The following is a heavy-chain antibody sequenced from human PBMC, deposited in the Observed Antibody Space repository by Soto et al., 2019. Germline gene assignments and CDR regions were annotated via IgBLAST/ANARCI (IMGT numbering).Heavy chain of an antibody. CDR1: GLTISGKKY. CDR3: ATWHEREHAYDV. D-gene: IGHD1-1*01. Sequence: DVQLVESGGGLIQPGESLRLSCAAFGLTISGKKYVAWVRQPPGKGLEWVSALYDVDGSFYADSVKGRFTTSSDSSKTTVYLQMNDLRPDDTAVYYCATWHEREHAYDVWGQGTPVTVSS. V-gene: IGHV3-53*01. J-gene: IGHJ3*01. CDR2: LYDVDGS.